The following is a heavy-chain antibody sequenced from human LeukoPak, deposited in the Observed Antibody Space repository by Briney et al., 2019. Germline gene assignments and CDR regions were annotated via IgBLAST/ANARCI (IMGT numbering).Heavy chain of an antibody. CDR1: GGTFSSYA. D-gene: IGHD3-22*01. Sequence: SVKVSCKASGGTFSSYAISWVRQAPGQGLEWMGRIIPILGIANYAQKFQGRVTITADKSTSTAYMELSSLRSEDTAVYYCAKGRYDSSGYDAFDIWGQGTMVTVSS. CDR2: IIPILGIA. CDR3: AKGRYDSSGYDAFDI. V-gene: IGHV1-69*04. J-gene: IGHJ3*02.